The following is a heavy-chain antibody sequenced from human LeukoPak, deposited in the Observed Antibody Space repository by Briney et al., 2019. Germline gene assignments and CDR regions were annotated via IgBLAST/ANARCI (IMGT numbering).Heavy chain of an antibody. CDR1: SDSISSSSYL. CDR2: IYSNGYI. J-gene: IGHJ4*02. Sequence: PSETLSLTCSVSSDSISSSSYLWVWVRQPPGKGLEWIGDIYSNGYISYNPSLKSQAAISVDTSKNQFSLNLSSVTAADPAVYYCARRHYGSGNIASCGQGTLVPVSS. V-gene: IGHV4-39*01. CDR3: ARRHYGSGNIAS. D-gene: IGHD3-10*01.